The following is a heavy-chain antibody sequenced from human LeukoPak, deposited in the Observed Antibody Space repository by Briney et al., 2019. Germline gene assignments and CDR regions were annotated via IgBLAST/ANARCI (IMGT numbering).Heavy chain of an antibody. CDR1: GYTFITYG. V-gene: IGHV1-18*01. CDR3: ARDRSEHYDRSAYSWNDAFDL. CDR2: INTYNGNT. J-gene: IGHJ3*01. D-gene: IGHD3-22*01. Sequence: GASVKVSCKASGYTFITYGLSWVRQAPGQGLEWMGWINTYNGNTNYAQKLQGRVTMTTDTSTNTAYMELRSLRSDDTAVYYCARDRSEHYDRSAYSWNDAFDLWGQGTMVTVSS.